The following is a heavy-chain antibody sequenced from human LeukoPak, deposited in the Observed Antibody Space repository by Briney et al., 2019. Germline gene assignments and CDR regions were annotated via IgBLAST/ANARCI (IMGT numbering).Heavy chain of an antibody. V-gene: IGHV3-7*01. CDR2: IRQDGGET. D-gene: IGHD1-26*01. CDR3: ARDKVVGATNLDY. J-gene: IGHJ4*02. CDR1: GFTFSTDW. Sequence: PGGSLRLSCAASGFTFSTDWMSWVRQAPGKGLGWGANIRQDGGETYYVDSVKGRFTISRDNAKNSLFLQMNSLRAEDTAVYYCARDKVVGATNLDYWGQGTLVTVSS.